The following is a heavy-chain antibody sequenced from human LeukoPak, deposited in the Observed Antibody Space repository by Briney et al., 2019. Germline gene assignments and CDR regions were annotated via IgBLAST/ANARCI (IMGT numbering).Heavy chain of an antibody. CDR3: ARGYPMVRGNFCDY. D-gene: IGHD3-10*01. V-gene: IGHV4-38-2*02. Sequence: KPSETLSLTCTVSGGSISSYYWSWIRQPPGKGLEWIGSIYHSGSTYYNPSLKSRVTISVDTSKNQFSLKLSSVTAADTAVYYCARGYPMVRGNFCDYWGQGTLVTVSS. J-gene: IGHJ4*02. CDR1: GGSISSYY. CDR2: IYHSGST.